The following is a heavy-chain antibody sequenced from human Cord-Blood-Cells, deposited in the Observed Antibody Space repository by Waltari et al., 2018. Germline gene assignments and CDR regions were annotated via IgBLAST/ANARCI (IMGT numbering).Heavy chain of an antibody. CDR2: IYYSGST. J-gene: IGHJ3*02. CDR1: GGSISSSSYY. Sequence: QLQLQESGPGLVKPSETLSLTCTVSGGSISSSSYYWGWILQPPGKGLEWIGSIYYSGSTYYNPSLKSRVTISVDTSKNQFSLKLSSVTAADTAVYYCARRYYDFWSGYYDAFDIWGQGTMVTVSS. CDR3: ARRYYDFWSGYYDAFDI. D-gene: IGHD3-3*01. V-gene: IGHV4-39*01.